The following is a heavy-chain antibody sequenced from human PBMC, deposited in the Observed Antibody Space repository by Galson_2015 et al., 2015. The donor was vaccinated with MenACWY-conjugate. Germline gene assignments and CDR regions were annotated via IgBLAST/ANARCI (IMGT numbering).Heavy chain of an antibody. V-gene: IGHV6-1*01. D-gene: IGHD6-13*01. CDR2: TYYRSQWYY. CDR3: ARGVAPASIPRFDY. Sequence: CAISGDSVSSNSVTWNWFRQSPSRGLEWLGRTYYRSQWYYEYAVSVRGRLTINPDTSKNQFSLQLNSVTPEDTAVYYCARGVAPASIPRFDYWGQGTLATVSS. J-gene: IGHJ4*02. CDR1: GDSVSSNSVT.